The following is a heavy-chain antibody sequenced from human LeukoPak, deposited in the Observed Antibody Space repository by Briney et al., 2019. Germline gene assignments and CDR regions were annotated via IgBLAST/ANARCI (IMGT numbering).Heavy chain of an antibody. D-gene: IGHD6-19*01. J-gene: IGHJ4*02. CDR1: GGSISSSSYN. V-gene: IGHV4-39*01. Sequence: SGTLTLTCTVSGGSISSSSYNWGWIRQPPGKGLEWIGSLYYSGSTYYNPSLNSRVTISVDTTNTQSSLKLSSGTAADTAVYYCATWYSSGWYGGDYWGQGTLVTVSS. CDR3: ATWYSSGWYGGDY. CDR2: LYYSGST.